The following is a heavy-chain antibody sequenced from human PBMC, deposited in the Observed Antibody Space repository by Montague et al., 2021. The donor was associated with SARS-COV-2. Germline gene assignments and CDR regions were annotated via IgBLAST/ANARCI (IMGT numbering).Heavy chain of an antibody. V-gene: IGHV2-70*01. J-gene: IGHJ4*02. CDR1: GLPLSTSGLC. Sequence: PALVKPTQTLTLTCTLSGLPLSTSGLCVGWIRQPPGKALEWLALXYWDDDKYYSPSLKTRLSISKDTSKNQVVLTMANMEPVDTATYYCARIPNDSWYVSYFDYWGQGILVTVSS. CDR2: XYWDDDK. CDR3: ARIPNDSWYVSYFDY. D-gene: IGHD6-13*01.